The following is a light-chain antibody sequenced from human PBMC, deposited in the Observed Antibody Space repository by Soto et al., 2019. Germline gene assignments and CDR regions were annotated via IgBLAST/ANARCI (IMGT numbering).Light chain of an antibody. Sequence: DIQMTQSPSTLSASVGDRVTITCRASHSISGWLAWYQQKPGKAPKSLIYDASILESGVPSRFSGSGSGTDFTLTISSLQPDDLATYYCQHYNSFSWTFGQGTKVEI. CDR1: HSISGW. J-gene: IGKJ1*01. CDR3: QHYNSFSWT. CDR2: DAS. V-gene: IGKV1-5*01.